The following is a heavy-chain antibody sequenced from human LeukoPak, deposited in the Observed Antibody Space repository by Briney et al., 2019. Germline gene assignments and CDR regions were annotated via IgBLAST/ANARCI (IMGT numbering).Heavy chain of an antibody. CDR3: ATIKRGNIFGYFDF. CDR1: GGSISSHY. CDR2: LYDYGRT. V-gene: IGHV4-59*11. Sequence: AETLSLTCTVSGGSISSHYWSWIRQPPGKGLEWIGYLYDYGRTKHNPSLNRRLTLSADTSKNQFSLRLSSVTAADTAVYFCATIKRGNIFGYFDFWGQGILVAVSS. D-gene: IGHD5-18*01. J-gene: IGHJ4*02.